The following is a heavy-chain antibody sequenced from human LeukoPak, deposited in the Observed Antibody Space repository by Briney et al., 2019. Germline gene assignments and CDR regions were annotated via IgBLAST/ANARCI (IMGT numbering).Heavy chain of an antibody. D-gene: IGHD1-26*01. CDR1: GASISTYY. Sequence: PSETLSLTCTVSGASISTYYWSWFRQPAGKGLEWIGRIHASGSTYYNPSLKSRVSMSIDMSKNQFSLRLNSVTAADTAVFYCARDIGSRIWGKGTTVIVSS. J-gene: IGHJ6*04. V-gene: IGHV4-4*07. CDR2: IHASGST. CDR3: ARDIGSRI.